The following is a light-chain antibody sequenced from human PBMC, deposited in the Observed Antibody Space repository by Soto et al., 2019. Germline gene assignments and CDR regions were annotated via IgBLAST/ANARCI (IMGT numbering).Light chain of an antibody. CDR2: GAS. Sequence: EMVLTQSPGTLSLSPGERATLSCRASQSVSSSYLAWYQQKPGQAPRLLIYGASSRATGIPDRFSGSGSGTDFTLTISRLEPEDFAVYYCQQYGSSPWTFGQGTTVDIK. V-gene: IGKV3-20*01. CDR3: QQYGSSPWT. J-gene: IGKJ1*01. CDR1: QSVSSSY.